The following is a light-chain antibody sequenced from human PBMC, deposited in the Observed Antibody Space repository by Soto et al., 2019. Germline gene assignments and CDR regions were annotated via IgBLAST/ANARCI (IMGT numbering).Light chain of an antibody. J-gene: IGLJ1*01. CDR2: EVD. CDR1: SGDVGGYDY. Sequence: QSALTQTASVSGYPGQSIIISCTGSSGDVGGYDYVSWYQQHPGKAPKLLIYEVDYRPSGVSNRFSGSKSGNTASLTISGLQAEDEADYYCTSYTSTSTSYVFGTGTKVTVL. CDR3: TSYTSTSTSYV. V-gene: IGLV2-14*01.